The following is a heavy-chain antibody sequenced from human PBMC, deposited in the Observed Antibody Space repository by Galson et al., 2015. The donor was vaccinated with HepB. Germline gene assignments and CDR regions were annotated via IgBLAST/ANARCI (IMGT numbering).Heavy chain of an antibody. CDR2: TYYRSKWDS. V-gene: IGHV6-1*01. CDR1: GDSVSSNSAA. Sequence: CAISGDSVSSNSAAWSWIRQSPSRGLEWLGRTYYRSKWDSDYAESVKSRMTINPDTSKNQFSLQLNSVTPEDTAVCYCARAVVPPYYQHGMDVWGQGTTVTVSS. J-gene: IGHJ6*02. D-gene: IGHD2-15*01. CDR3: ARAVVPPYYQHGMDV.